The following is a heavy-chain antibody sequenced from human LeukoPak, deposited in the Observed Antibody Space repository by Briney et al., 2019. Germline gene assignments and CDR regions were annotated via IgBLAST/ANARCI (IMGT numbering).Heavy chain of an antibody. V-gene: IGHV3-23*01. Sequence: GGSLRLSCAASGFTFSSYAMSWVRQAPGKGLEWVSAISGSGGSTYYADSVKGRFTISRDNSKNTLYLQMSSLRVEDTAVYYCARARVRGYSYGSSDYWGQGILVTVSS. J-gene: IGHJ4*02. CDR2: ISGSGGST. CDR1: GFTFSSYA. D-gene: IGHD5-18*01. CDR3: ARARVRGYSYGSSDY.